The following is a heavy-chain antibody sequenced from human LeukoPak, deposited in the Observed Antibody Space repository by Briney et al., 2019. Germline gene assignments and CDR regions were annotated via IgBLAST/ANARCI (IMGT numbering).Heavy chain of an antibody. CDR2: ISYDGSNK. CDR1: GFTFSSYG. J-gene: IGHJ6*02. V-gene: IGHV3-30*18. Sequence: GRSLRLSCAASGFTFSSYGMHWVRQAPGKGLEWVAAISYDGSNKYYADSVKGRFTISRDNSKNTLYLQMNSLRAEDTAVYYCAKDLTGAGDYYYYGMDVWGQGTTVTVSS. CDR3: AKDLTGAGDYYYYGMDV. D-gene: IGHD7-27*01.